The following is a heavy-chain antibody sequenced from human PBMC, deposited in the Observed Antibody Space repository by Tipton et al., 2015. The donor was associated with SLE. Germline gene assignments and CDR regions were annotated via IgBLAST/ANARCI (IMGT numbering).Heavy chain of an antibody. Sequence: LSLTCAVYGGSFSGYYWSWVRQAPGKGLEWVAVISYDGSIKYYADSVKGRFTISRDNSKNTLYLQMNSLRAEDTAVYYCARENIAVAGSLGYWGQGTLVTVSS. J-gene: IGHJ4*02. D-gene: IGHD6-19*01. CDR2: ISYDGSIK. CDR3: ARENIAVAGSLGY. V-gene: IGHV3-30-3*01. CDR1: GGSFSGYY.